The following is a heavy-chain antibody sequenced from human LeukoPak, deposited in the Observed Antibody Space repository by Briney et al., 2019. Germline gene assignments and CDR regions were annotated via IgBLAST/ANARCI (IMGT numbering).Heavy chain of an antibody. D-gene: IGHD6-19*01. CDR3: ARDGSSGWAPGYYGMDV. CDR1: GFTFSSYG. J-gene: IGHJ6*02. V-gene: IGHV3-33*01. CDR2: IWYDGSNK. Sequence: SGGSLRLSCAASGFTFSSYGMHWVRQAPGKGLEWVAVIWYDGSNKYYADSVKGRFTISRDNSKNTLYLQMNSLRAEDTAVYYCARDGSSGWAPGYYGMDVWGQGTTVTVSS.